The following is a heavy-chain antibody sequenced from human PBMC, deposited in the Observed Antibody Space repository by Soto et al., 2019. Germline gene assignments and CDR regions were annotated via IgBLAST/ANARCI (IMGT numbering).Heavy chain of an antibody. CDR1: GFSLSTSGVG. Sequence: QITLKESGPTLVKPTQTLTLTCTFSGFSLSTSGVGVAWIRQPPGRALEWLALIYWDDDKRYSLSLKTRLTITKDTAKNQVVLTMTNMDPVDTATYYCAHTPPDKGVVVFDYWGQGTLVTVSS. D-gene: IGHD2-15*01. CDR3: AHTPPDKGVVVFDY. CDR2: IYWDDDK. J-gene: IGHJ4*02. V-gene: IGHV2-5*02.